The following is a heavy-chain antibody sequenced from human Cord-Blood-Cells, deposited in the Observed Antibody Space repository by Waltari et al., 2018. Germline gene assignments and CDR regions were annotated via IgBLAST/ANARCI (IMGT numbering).Heavy chain of an antibody. CDR3: ARVGTLVGIGLDY. V-gene: IGHV3-53*01. D-gene: IGHD2-21*01. J-gene: IGHJ4*02. CDR1: GFTVSSSY. Sequence: EVQLVESGGGLIQPGGSLRLPCAASGFTVSSSYMRWVCQAPGRGLEWVSVIVSGGSTYYADSLKGRFTISRDNSKNTLYLQMNSLRSEDTAVYYCARVGTLVGIGLDYWGQGTLVTVSS. CDR2: IVSGGST.